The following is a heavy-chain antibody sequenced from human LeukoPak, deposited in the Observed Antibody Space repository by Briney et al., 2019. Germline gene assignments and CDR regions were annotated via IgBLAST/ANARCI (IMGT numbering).Heavy chain of an antibody. Sequence: GGSLRLSCAASGFTFSSYAMSWVRQAPGKGLEWVSAISGGGGSTYYADSVKGRFTISRDNSKNTLYLQMNSLRAEDTAVYYCAKDTSKVVPAAIRFDYWGQGTLVTVSS. J-gene: IGHJ4*02. CDR3: AKDTSKVVPAAIRFDY. V-gene: IGHV3-23*01. CDR2: ISGGGGST. D-gene: IGHD2-2*02. CDR1: GFTFSSYA.